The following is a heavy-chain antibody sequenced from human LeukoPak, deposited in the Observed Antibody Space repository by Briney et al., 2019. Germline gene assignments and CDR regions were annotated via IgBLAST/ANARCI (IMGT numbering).Heavy chain of an antibody. CDR2: IYSDGST. J-gene: IGHJ4*02. CDR1: GFTVSSNY. CDR3: ARDLAAGGTYPHY. V-gene: IGHV3-53*01. Sequence: LAGGSLRLSCAASGFTVSSNYMSWVRQAPGKGPEWVSVIYSDGSTYYADSVKGRFTISRDTSKNTLYLQMNGLRTEDTAVYYCARDLAAGGTYPHYWGQGTLVSVSS. D-gene: IGHD6-13*01.